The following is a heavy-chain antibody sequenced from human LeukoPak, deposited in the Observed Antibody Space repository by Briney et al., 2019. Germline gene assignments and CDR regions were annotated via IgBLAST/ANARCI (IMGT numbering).Heavy chain of an antibody. CDR3: VREKLYTSSWGFQH. V-gene: IGHV4-4*07. CDR2: IYTSGST. D-gene: IGHD6-13*01. Sequence: SIRQPAGKGLEWIGRIYTSGSTNYNPSLKSRATISVDTSKNQFSLKLSSVTAADTAVYFCVREKLYTSSWGFQHWGQGALVTVSS. J-gene: IGHJ1*01.